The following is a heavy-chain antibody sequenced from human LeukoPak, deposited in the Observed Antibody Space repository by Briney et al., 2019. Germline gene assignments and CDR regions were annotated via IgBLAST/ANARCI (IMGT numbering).Heavy chain of an antibody. Sequence: VASVKVSCKASGYTFTSYGISWVRQAPGQGLEWMGWINPNSGGTNYAQKFQGRVTMTRDTSISTAYMELSRLRSDDTAVYYCARDNSWDIVVVPAASNWFDPWGQGTLVTVSS. J-gene: IGHJ5*02. CDR1: GYTFTSYG. CDR2: INPNSGGT. D-gene: IGHD2-2*01. V-gene: IGHV1-2*02. CDR3: ARDNSWDIVVVPAASNWFDP.